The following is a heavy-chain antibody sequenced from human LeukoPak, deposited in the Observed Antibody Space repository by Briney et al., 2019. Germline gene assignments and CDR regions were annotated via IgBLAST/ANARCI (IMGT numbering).Heavy chain of an antibody. CDR2: TYSGGTK. J-gene: IGHJ5*02. Sequence: GGSLRLSSAASGFTVSRNYVGWVRQAPGKGLEWGTITYSGGTKYSADSLKGRFTITRDNSRNTLYVQMNILRAENTAVYYCARYLGVSTFLDPWGQGTLVTVSS. CDR3: ARYLGVSTFLDP. CDR1: GFTVSRNY. V-gene: IGHV3-53*01. D-gene: IGHD6-13*01.